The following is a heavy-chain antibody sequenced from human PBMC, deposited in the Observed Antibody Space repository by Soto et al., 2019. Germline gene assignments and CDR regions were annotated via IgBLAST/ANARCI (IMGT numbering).Heavy chain of an antibody. CDR2: INHSGST. V-gene: IGHV4-34*01. J-gene: IGHJ5*02. CDR1: GGSFSGYY. CDR3: ARRYCSSTSCYTHWFDP. Sequence: SETLSLTCAVYGGSFSGYYWSWIRQPPGKGLEWIGEINHSGSTNYNPSLKSRVTISVDTSKNQFSLKLSSVTAADTAVYYCARRYCSSTSCYTHWFDPWGQGTLVTV. D-gene: IGHD2-2*02.